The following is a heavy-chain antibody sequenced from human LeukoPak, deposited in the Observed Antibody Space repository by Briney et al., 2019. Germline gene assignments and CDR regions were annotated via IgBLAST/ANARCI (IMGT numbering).Heavy chain of an antibody. D-gene: IGHD1-26*01. Sequence: SETLSLTCTVSGGSISSYYWSWVRQPAGKGLEWIGRIYTSGSTNYNPSLKSRVTMSVDTSKNQFSLKLSSVTAADTAVYYCARDLNSGSYYRYYGMDVWGQGTTVTVSS. CDR2: IYTSGST. V-gene: IGHV4-4*07. J-gene: IGHJ6*02. CDR1: GGSISSYY. CDR3: ARDLNSGSYYRYYGMDV.